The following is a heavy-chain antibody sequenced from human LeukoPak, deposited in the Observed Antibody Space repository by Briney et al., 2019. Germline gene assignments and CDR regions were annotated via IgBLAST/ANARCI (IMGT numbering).Heavy chain of an antibody. CDR1: GFTISSYG. V-gene: IGHV3-33*01. CDR2: IWYDGSNK. J-gene: IGHJ4*02. D-gene: IGHD1-26*01. Sequence: AGGSLRLSCAASGFTISSYGMHWVRQAPGKGLEWVAVIWYDGSNKYYADSVKGRFTISRDNSKNTLYLQMNSLRAEDTAVYYCARGYEVGATFDYWGPGTLVTVSS. CDR3: ARGYEVGATFDY.